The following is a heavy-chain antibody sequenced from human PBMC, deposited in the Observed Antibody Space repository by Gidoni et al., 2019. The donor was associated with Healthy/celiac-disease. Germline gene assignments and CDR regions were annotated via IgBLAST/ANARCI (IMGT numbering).Heavy chain of an antibody. Sequence: EVQLVESGGVVVQPGGSLRLSCAAFGFTFDDYTMHWVRQAPGKGLEWVSLSSWDGGSTYYADSVKGRFTIYRDNSKNSLYLQMNSLRTEDTALYYCAKGGIAARWDYYYYMDVWGKGTTVTVSS. CDR1: GFTFDDYT. CDR3: AKGGIAARWDYYYYMDV. V-gene: IGHV3-43*01. D-gene: IGHD6-6*01. CDR2: SSWDGGST. J-gene: IGHJ6*03.